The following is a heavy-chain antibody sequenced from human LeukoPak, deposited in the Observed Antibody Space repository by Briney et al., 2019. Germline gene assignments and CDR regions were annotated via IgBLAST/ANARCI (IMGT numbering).Heavy chain of an antibody. Sequence: ALVKVSCKASGYTFTSYGISWVRQAPGQGLEWMGWISAYNGNTNYAQKLQGRVTMTTDTSTSTAYMELRSLRSDDTAVYYCARDPDSSSWYHYYYGMDVWGQGTTVTVSS. CDR1: GYTFTSYG. J-gene: IGHJ6*02. D-gene: IGHD6-13*01. CDR3: ARDPDSSSWYHYYYGMDV. V-gene: IGHV1-18*01. CDR2: ISAYNGNT.